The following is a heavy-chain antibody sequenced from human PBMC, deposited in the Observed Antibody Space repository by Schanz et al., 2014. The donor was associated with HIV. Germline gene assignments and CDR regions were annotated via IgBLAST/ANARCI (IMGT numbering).Heavy chain of an antibody. Sequence: QVQLVQSGAEVKKPGASVKVSCKASGYIFTSNAISWVRQAPGQGLEWMGWISAYNGKTNYARKVQGRVTMTTDTSTTAAYVHLRSLRSDDTAVYCCARGAAEMATMTPWRYWGQGTLVTVSS. V-gene: IGHV1-18*01. J-gene: IGHJ4*02. CDR3: ARGAAEMATMTPWRY. D-gene: IGHD5-12*01. CDR1: GYIFTSNA. CDR2: ISAYNGKT.